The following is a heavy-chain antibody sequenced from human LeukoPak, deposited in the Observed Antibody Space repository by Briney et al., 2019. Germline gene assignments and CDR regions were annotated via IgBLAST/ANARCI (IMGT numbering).Heavy chain of an antibody. CDR2: ISAYNGNT. Sequence: ASVKVSCKASGYTFTSYGISWVRQAPGQGLEWMGWISAYNGNTNYAQKLQGRVTMTTDTSTSTAYMELRSLRSDDTAVYYCARVDLTAVAGAYFDYWGQGTLVTVSS. J-gene: IGHJ4*02. CDR1: GYTFTSYG. CDR3: ARVDLTAVAGAYFDY. D-gene: IGHD6-19*01. V-gene: IGHV1-18*01.